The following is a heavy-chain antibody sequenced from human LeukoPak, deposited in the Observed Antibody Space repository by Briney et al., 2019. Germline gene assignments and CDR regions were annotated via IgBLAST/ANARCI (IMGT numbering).Heavy chain of an antibody. V-gene: IGHV4-34*01. CDR3: AIRKRGYSYGQYYYYYYMDV. D-gene: IGHD5-18*01. J-gene: IGHJ6*03. CDR1: GGSFSGYY. Sequence: PSETLSLTCAAYGGSFSGYYWSWIRQPPGKGLEWIGEINHSGSTNYNPSLKSRVTISVDTSKNQFSLKLSSVTAADTAVYYCAIRKRGYSYGQYYYYYYMDVWGKGTTVTVSS. CDR2: INHSGST.